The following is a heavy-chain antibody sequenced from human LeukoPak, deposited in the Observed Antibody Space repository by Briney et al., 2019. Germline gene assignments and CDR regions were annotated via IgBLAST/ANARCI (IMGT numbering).Heavy chain of an antibody. J-gene: IGHJ4*02. CDR1: GFTFSSYS. Sequence: GGSLRLSCAASGFTFSSYSMNWVRQAPGKGLEWVSSISSSSSYIYYADSVKGRFTISRDNAKNSLYLQMNSLRAEDTAVYYCARYNSSSWYSRGYFDYWGQGTLVTVSS. CDR3: ARYNSSSWYSRGYFDY. CDR2: ISSSSSYI. V-gene: IGHV3-21*01. D-gene: IGHD6-13*01.